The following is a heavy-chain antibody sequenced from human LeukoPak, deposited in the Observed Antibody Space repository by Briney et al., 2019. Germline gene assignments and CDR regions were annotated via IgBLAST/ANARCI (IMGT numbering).Heavy chain of an antibody. CDR3: ARAGGRDNSYGFQDY. Sequence: SQTLSLTCTVSGGSISSGDYYWSWIRQPAGRGLEWIGRIYTSGNTNYNPSLNSRVTISLDTSKNHFSLRLSSVTAADTAVYYCARAGGRDNSYGFQDYWGQGTLVTVSS. CDR1: GGSISSGDYY. D-gene: IGHD5-18*01. J-gene: IGHJ4*02. CDR2: IYTSGNT. V-gene: IGHV4-61*02.